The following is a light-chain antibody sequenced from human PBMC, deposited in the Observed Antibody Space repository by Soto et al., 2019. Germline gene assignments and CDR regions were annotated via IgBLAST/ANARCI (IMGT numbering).Light chain of an antibody. CDR3: QQYGSSPWT. CDR1: QSVSSSY. V-gene: IGKV3-20*01. Sequence: EIVLTQSPGTLSLSPGERATLSCRASQSVSSSYLAWYQQKPGQAPRLLIYGASSRATGIPDRFSGSGSGTVFTLTISRLEPEDSAVYYCQQYGSSPWTFGQGTKVEIK. J-gene: IGKJ1*01. CDR2: GAS.